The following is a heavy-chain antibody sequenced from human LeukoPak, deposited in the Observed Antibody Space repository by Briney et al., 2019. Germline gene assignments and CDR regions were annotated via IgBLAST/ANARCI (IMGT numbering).Heavy chain of an antibody. D-gene: IGHD3-10*01. CDR2: DYCGGNT. CDR3: ARDHFGSLDS. J-gene: IGHJ4*02. Sequence: SETLSLTCTVSGFSVTTDSYCWGWIRQPPGKGLEWIGYDYCGGNTNYDPSLKRRVTISVDTSKNQFSLTLTSVAAADTAVYFCARDHFGSLDSWGQGILVTVSS. CDR1: GFSVTTDSYC. V-gene: IGHV4-61*01.